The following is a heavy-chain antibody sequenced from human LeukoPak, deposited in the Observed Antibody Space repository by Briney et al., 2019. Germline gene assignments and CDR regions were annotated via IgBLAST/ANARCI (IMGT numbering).Heavy chain of an antibody. Sequence: GGSLRLSCAASGFTFSSYAMSWVRQAPGKGLEWVSAISGSGGSTYYADSVKGRFTISRDNSKNTLYLQMNSLRAEDTAVYYCAKDRGRDDILTGYFPYYFDYWGQGTLVTVSS. CDR3: AKDRGRDDILTGYFPYYFDY. CDR2: ISGSGGST. CDR1: GFTFSSYA. D-gene: IGHD3-9*01. J-gene: IGHJ4*02. V-gene: IGHV3-23*01.